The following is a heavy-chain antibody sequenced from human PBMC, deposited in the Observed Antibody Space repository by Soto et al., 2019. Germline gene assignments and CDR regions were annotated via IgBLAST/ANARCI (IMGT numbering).Heavy chain of an antibody. CDR3: ARKAESYGFDI. CDR2: FIPIFDAA. J-gene: IGHJ3*02. Sequence: SVKVSCKASGDTFTNYVINWVRQAPGQGLEWMGGFIPIFDAANYAQNFRGRVTITADESTSTAYMELSGLRSEDTAMYYCARKAESYGFDIWGQGTFVTVSS. V-gene: IGHV1-69*13. D-gene: IGHD2-8*01. CDR1: GDTFTNYV.